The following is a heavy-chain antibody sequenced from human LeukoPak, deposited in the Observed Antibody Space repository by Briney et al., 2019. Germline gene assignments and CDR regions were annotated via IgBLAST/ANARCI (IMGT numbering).Heavy chain of an antibody. D-gene: IGHD6-19*01. CDR3: ARASTGYSSGWHLDY. V-gene: IGHV3-11*01. CDR1: GFTFSDYY. CDR2: ISSSGSTI. J-gene: IGHJ4*02. Sequence: GGSLRLSCAASGFTFSDYYMSWIRQAPGKGLEGVSYISSSGSTIYYADSVKGRFTPSRDNAKNSLYLQMNSLRAEDTAVYYCARASTGYSSGWHLDYWGQGTLVTVSS.